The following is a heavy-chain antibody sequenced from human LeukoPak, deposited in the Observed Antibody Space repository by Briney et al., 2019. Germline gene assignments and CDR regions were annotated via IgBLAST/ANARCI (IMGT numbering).Heavy chain of an antibody. Sequence: GGSLRLSCAASGFTFSSYAMHWVRQAPGKGLEWVAVISYDGSNKYYADSVKARFTISRDNSKNTLYLQMNSLRAEDTAVYYCARPGEQWLTYFDYWGQGTLVTVSS. V-gene: IGHV3-30-3*01. CDR2: ISYDGSNK. D-gene: IGHD6-19*01. CDR1: GFTFSSYA. CDR3: ARPGEQWLTYFDY. J-gene: IGHJ4*02.